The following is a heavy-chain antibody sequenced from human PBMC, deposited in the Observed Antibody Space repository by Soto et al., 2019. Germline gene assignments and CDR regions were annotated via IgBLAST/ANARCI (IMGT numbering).Heavy chain of an antibody. D-gene: IGHD6-6*01. CDR2: INPSGGST. CDR1: GYTFTSYY. J-gene: IGHJ4*02. V-gene: IGHV1-46*01. Sequence: ASVKVSCKASGYTFTSYYMHWVRQAPGQGLEWMGIINPSGGSTSYAQKFQGRATMTRDTSTSTVYMELSSLRSEDTAVYYCARESSSGDYFDYWGQGTLVTVSS. CDR3: ARESSSGDYFDY.